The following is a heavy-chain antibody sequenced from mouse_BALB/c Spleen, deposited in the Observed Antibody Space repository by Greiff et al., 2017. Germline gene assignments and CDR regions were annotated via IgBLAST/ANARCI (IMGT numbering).Heavy chain of an antibody. CDR2: IAPGSGST. J-gene: IGHJ2*01. D-gene: IGHD2-10*02. CDR1: GYTFTSYW. V-gene: IGHV1S41*01. CDR3: AREVYGNPYYFDY. Sequence: DLVKPGASVKLSCKASGYTFTSYWINWIKQRPGQGLEWIGRIAPGSGSTYYNEMFKGKATLTVDTSSSTAYIQLSSLSSEDSAVYFCAREVYGNPYYFDYWGQGTTLTVSS.